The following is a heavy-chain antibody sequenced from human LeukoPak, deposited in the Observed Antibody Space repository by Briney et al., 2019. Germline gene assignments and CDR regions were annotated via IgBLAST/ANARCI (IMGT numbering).Heavy chain of an antibody. Sequence: GGSLRLSCEASGFTFDDYAMHWVRRAPGKGLEWVSGISWNSANIAYGDSVKGRFTISRDNARNSLYLQMNSLRADDTALYYCARGSGYSPLFDCWGQGTLVTVSS. J-gene: IGHJ4*02. CDR1: GFTFDDYA. CDR2: ISWNSANI. D-gene: IGHD3-22*01. CDR3: ARGSGYSPLFDC. V-gene: IGHV3-9*01.